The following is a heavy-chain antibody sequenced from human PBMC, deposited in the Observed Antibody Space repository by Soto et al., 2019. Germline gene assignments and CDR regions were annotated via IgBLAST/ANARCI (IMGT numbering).Heavy chain of an antibody. CDR2: IYWDDSK. D-gene: IGHD3-9*01. V-gene: IGHV2-5*02. Sequence: QITLKESGPTLVRPTQTLTLTCAFSGFSLSTSGVGVGWIRQPPGKALEWLAVIYWDDSKHYSPSLRSRLTITKDTSKTPVVLTMTTMDPMDTGTYYCAPKGPEDWRVAYWGQGTLVTVSS. CDR1: GFSLSTSGVG. J-gene: IGHJ4*02. CDR3: APKGPEDWRVAY.